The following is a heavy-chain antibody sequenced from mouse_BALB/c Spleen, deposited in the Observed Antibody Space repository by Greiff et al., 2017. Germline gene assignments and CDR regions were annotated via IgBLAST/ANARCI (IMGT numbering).Heavy chain of an antibody. J-gene: IGHJ4*01. CDR1: GYTFTSYW. CDR2: INPSNGRT. Sequence: VKLQQPGAELVKPGASVKLSCKASGYTFTSYWMHWVKQRPGQGLEWIGEINPSNGRTNYNEKFKSKATLTVDKSSSTAYMQLSSLTSEDSAVYYCARAYYGSSAYYYAMDYWGQGTSVTVSS. CDR3: ARAYYGSSAYYYAMDY. D-gene: IGHD1-1*01. V-gene: IGHV1S81*02.